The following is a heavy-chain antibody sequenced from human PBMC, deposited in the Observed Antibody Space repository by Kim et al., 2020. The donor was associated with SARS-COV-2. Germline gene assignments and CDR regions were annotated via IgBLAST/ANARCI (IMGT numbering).Heavy chain of an antibody. CDR3: ARRGGRDWYFDL. V-gene: IGHV4-59*08. CDR1: GGSVSNYY. CDR2: ISYSGST. D-gene: IGHD3-16*01. J-gene: IGHJ2*01. Sequence: SETLSLTCTVSGGSVSNYYWSWVRQPPGKGLECIGYISYSGSTNYNPSLKSRVTISVDTSKNQLSLKLSSVTAADTAVYYCARRGGRDWYFDLWGRGTL.